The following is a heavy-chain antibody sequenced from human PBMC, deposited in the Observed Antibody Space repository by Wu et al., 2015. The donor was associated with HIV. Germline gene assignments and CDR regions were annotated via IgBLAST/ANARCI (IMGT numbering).Heavy chain of an antibody. Sequence: QVQLQESGPGLVKPSETLSLTCTVSGGSISSYYWSWLRQPPGKRLEWIGYIFFSGYSEYNPSLKSRVTISGDTSKNQLSLEVTSVTAADTAVYFCARDSTDYGSIDAFDIWGQGTMVTVSS. D-gene: IGHD4/OR15-4a*01. CDR1: GGSISSYY. CDR3: ARDSTDYGSIDAFDI. V-gene: IGHV4-59*01. J-gene: IGHJ3*02. CDR2: IFFSGYS.